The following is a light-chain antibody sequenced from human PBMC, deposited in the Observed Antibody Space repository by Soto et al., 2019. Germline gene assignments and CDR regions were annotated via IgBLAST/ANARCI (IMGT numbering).Light chain of an antibody. J-gene: IGKJ2*01. CDR2: DAS. CDR1: QNINNW. CDR3: QQYKSYSA. V-gene: IGKV1-5*01. Sequence: MTQSPSTLSASVGDRVTITCRASQNINNWLAWYQQKAGKAPKILISDASTLESGVPSRFSGSGSGTEFTLTISSLQPDDFATYYCQQYKSYSAFGQGTKLEIK.